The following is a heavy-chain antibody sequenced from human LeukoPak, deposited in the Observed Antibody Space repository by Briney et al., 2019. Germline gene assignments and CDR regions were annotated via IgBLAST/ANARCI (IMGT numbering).Heavy chain of an antibody. V-gene: IGHV3-7*01. CDR2: IKQDGSEK. D-gene: IGHD3-16*01. CDR1: GFTFSSYW. CDR3: ARDARGSRGYNWFDP. J-gene: IGHJ5*02. Sequence: TGGSLRLSCAASGFTFSSYWMSWVRQAPGKGLEWVANIKQDGSEKYYVDSVKGRFTISRDNAKNSLYLQMNSLRAEDTAVYYCARDARGSRGYNWFDPWGQGTLVTVSS.